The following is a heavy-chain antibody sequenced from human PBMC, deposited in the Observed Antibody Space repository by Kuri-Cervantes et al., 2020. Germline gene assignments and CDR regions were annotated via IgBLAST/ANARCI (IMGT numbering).Heavy chain of an antibody. V-gene: IGHV3-21*01. CDR1: GFTVSSNY. Sequence: GGSLRLSCAASGFTVSSNYMSWVRQAPGKGLEWVSSISSSSSYIYYADSVKGRFTISRDNAKNSLYLQMNSLRAEDTAVYYCARTYYYGYHSDLWGQGTLVTVSS. D-gene: IGHD3-10*01. J-gene: IGHJ5*02. CDR3: ARTYYYGYHSDL. CDR2: ISSSSSYI.